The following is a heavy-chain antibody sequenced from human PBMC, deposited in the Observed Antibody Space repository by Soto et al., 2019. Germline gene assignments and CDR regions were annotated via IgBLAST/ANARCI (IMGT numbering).Heavy chain of an antibody. J-gene: IGHJ6*02. V-gene: IGHV4-31*03. Sequence: QVQLQESGPGLVKPSQTLSLTCTVSGGSISSGGYYWNWIRQHPGKGLEWIGYIYYSGSTYYNPSLKSRVTISVDTSKNQFSLKLSSVTAADTAVYYCARGRIYSGWYYGMDVWGQGTTVTVSS. D-gene: IGHD5-12*01. CDR2: IYYSGST. CDR3: ARGRIYSGWYYGMDV. CDR1: GGSISSGGYY.